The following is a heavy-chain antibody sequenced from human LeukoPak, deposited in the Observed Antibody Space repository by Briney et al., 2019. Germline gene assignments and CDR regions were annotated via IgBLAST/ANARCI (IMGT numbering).Heavy chain of an antibody. Sequence: ASVKVSCKASGYTFTGYYMHWVRQAPGQGLEWMGWINPNSGGTNYAQKFQGRVTMTRDTSISTAYMELSRLRSDDTAVYYCAREGNYDSSGNFDYWGQGTLVTVSS. CDR1: GYTFTGYY. V-gene: IGHV1-2*02. D-gene: IGHD3-22*01. CDR3: AREGNYDSSGNFDY. J-gene: IGHJ4*02. CDR2: INPNSGGT.